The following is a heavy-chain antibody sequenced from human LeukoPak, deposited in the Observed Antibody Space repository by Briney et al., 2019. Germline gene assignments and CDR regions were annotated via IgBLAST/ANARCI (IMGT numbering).Heavy chain of an antibody. D-gene: IGHD2-2*02. CDR1: GFNFIGYN. V-gene: IGHV3-21*01. J-gene: IGHJ5*02. Sequence: NPGGSLRLSCAASGFNFIGYNMNWVRQAPGKGLEWVSFISGTSDYIYYADSVKGRFTISRDNAADSLYLQINSLRAEDTAVYYCARDGCTSISYYTPWFDTWGQGTLVTVSS. CDR3: ARDGCTSISYYTPWFDT. CDR2: ISGTSDYI.